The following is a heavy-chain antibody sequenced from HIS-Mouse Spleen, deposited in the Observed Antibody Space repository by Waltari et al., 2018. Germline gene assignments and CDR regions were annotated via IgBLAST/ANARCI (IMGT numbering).Heavy chain of an antibody. V-gene: IGHV4-39*01. Sequence: QLQLQESGPGLVKPSETLSLTCTVSGGSIRSSRYYWGWIRQPPGKGLEWIGSIYYSGSTYYNPSLKSRVTISVDTSKNQFSLKLSSVTAADTAVYYCARKRTASGWFDPWGQGTLVTVSS. J-gene: IGHJ5*02. D-gene: IGHD2-21*02. CDR3: ARKRTASGWFDP. CDR1: GGSIRSSRYY. CDR2: IYYSGST.